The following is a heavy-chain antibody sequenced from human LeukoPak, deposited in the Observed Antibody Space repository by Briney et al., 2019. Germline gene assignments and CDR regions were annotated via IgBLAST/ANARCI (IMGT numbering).Heavy chain of an antibody. CDR2: ISSSGGNT. D-gene: IGHD2-2*01. V-gene: IGHV3-64*01. CDR1: GFTFKTYA. CDR3: ARASSRGLYYFDY. Sequence: GGSLRLSCAASGFTFKTYAMHWVRQAPGKGLEFVSSISSSGGNTYYANSVKGRFTISRDDSKNTLYLQMGSLRPEDMAVYYCARASSRGLYYFDYWGQGTLVTVSS. J-gene: IGHJ4*02.